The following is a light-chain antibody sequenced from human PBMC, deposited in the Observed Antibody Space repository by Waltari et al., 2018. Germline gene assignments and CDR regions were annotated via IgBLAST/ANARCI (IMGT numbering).Light chain of an antibody. CDR2: GNA. CDR1: SSNIGAGYD. Sequence: QSVLSQPPSLSGAPGQRVTIPCTGSSSNIGAGYDVHWYQQHPGTAPELLIYGNAKRPSGVPDRVSGSKSRTSASLAITGLQAEDEADYYCQAYDNSLNGLVFGRGTKLTV. J-gene: IGLJ2*01. V-gene: IGLV1-40*01. CDR3: QAYDNSLNGLV.